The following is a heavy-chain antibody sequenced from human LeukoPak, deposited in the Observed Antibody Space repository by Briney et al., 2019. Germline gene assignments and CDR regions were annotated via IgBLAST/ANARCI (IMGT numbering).Heavy chain of an antibody. CDR3: ARGHYYSIY. Sequence: GVSLRLSCTASGFTFSSYWMTWVRQAPGKGLEWVANINPDGSEKDYVDSVKGRFTISRDNAKNSLDLQMSNLRAEDTAVYFCARGHYYSIYWGLGTLVTVSS. V-gene: IGHV3-7*02. J-gene: IGHJ4*02. CDR2: INPDGSEK. CDR1: GFTFSSYW.